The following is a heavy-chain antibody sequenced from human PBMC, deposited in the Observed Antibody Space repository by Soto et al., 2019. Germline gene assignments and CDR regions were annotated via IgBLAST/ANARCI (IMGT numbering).Heavy chain of an antibody. CDR2: IHHSGAI. CDR1: GGSINSDYYH. Sequence: PSETLSLTCTVSGGSINSDYYHWTWIRQSPGKGLEWIGYIHHSGAILYNPSFKSRLAISVDTSKNQFSLHLSSVTDTDTAVYFCAREDDGGDSLDVWGQGTKVTVSS. J-gene: IGHJ6*02. CDR3: AREDDGGDSLDV. V-gene: IGHV4-30-4*08. D-gene: IGHD2-21*02.